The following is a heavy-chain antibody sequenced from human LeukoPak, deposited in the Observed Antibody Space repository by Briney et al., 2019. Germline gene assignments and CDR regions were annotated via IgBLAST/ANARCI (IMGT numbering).Heavy chain of an antibody. CDR1: GYTFTSYA. CDR3: ARAVAVAGPFDY. V-gene: IGHV1-3*01. J-gene: IGHJ4*02. CDR2: INAGNGNT. D-gene: IGHD6-19*01. Sequence: GASVKVSCKASGYTFTSYAMHWVRQAPGQRLEWMGWINAGNGNTKYSQKFQGRVTITRDTSASTAYMELSSLRSEDTAVYYCARAVAVAGPFDYWGQGTLVTVSS.